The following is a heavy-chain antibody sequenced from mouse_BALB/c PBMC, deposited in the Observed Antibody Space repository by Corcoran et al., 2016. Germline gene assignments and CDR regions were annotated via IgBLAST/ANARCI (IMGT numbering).Heavy chain of an antibody. CDR1: GYTFTTAG. Sequence: QIQLVQSGPELKKPGETVRISCKASGYTFTTAGMQWVQKMPGKGLKWIGWINTHSGVPKYAEDFKGRFAFSLETSASTAYLQISNLKNEDTATYFCARDGSSWYFDVWGAGTTVTVSS. CDR3: ARDGSSWYFDV. J-gene: IGHJ1*01. V-gene: IGHV9-4*02. CDR2: INTHSGVP. D-gene: IGHD1-1*01.